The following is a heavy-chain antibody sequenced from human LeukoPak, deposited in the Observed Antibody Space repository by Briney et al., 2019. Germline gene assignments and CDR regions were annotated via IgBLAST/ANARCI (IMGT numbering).Heavy chain of an antibody. CDR2: ISYDGTNK. Sequence: GRSLRLSCAASGFTFSNYDMHWVRQAPGKGLDWVAVISYDGTNKYYADSVKGRFTIPRDNSKSTLYLQMNSLSAEDPAVYYCAKENDFVYWGQGTLVTVSS. CDR1: GFTFSNYD. V-gene: IGHV3-30*18. J-gene: IGHJ4*02. D-gene: IGHD3-3*01. CDR3: AKENDFVY.